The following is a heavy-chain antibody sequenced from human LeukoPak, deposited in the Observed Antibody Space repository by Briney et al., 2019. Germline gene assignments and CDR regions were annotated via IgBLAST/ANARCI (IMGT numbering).Heavy chain of an antibody. V-gene: IGHV4-34*01. CDR3: ARLIVVVPAGGFDY. CDR1: GGSFSGYY. CDR2: INHSGST. D-gene: IGHD2-2*01. Sequence: SETLSLTCAVYGGSFSGYYWSWIRQPPGKGLEWIGEINHSGSTNYNPSLKSRVTISVDTSKNQFSLKLSSVTAADTAVYYRARLIVVVPAGGFDYWGQGTLVTVSS. J-gene: IGHJ4*02.